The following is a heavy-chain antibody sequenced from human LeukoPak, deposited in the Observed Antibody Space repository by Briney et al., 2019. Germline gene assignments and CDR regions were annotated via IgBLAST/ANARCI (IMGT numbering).Heavy chain of an antibody. V-gene: IGHV4-39*01. Sequence: SETLSLTCTVSGGSISSSSYYWGWIRQPPGKGLEWIGSIYYSGSTYYNPSLKSRVTISVDTSKNQFSLKLSSVTAADTAVYYCARPIPTVTTFGGAFDIWGQGTMVTVSS. CDR1: GGSISSSSYY. CDR2: IYYSGST. CDR3: ARPIPTVTTFGGAFDI. J-gene: IGHJ3*02. D-gene: IGHD4-17*01.